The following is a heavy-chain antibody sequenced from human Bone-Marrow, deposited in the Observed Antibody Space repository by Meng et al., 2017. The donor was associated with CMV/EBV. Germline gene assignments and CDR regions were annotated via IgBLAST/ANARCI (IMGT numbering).Heavy chain of an antibody. D-gene: IGHD2-2*01. CDR3: ARDQVVLGSGTRCSMSWFDP. CDR1: GYTFTGYY. Sequence: ASVQVSCKASGYTFTGYYIHWVRQAPGQGLEWMGWLNPNNGGTNYAQKFQGRVTMTRDTSISTAYMELSRLTSDDTAVYYCARDQVVLGSGTRCSMSWFDPWGQGTLVTVSS. V-gene: IGHV1-2*02. CDR2: LNPNNGGT. J-gene: IGHJ5*02.